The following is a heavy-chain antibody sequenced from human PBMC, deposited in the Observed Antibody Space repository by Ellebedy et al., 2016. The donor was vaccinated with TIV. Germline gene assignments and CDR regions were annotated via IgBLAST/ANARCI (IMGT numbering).Heavy chain of an antibody. V-gene: IGHV4-39*02. J-gene: IGHJ4*02. CDR1: DGSISSSSDH. CDR2: INSGGTT. Sequence: MPSETLSLTCTVSDGSISSSSDHWGWVWIRQRPGKGLEWIGTINSGGTTFRNPSLKSRLTLSVDSSMLHVPLSLDSVTAADTAVDHCARGGASSKYFDNWGQGTLVTVSS. CDR3: ARGGASSKYFDN.